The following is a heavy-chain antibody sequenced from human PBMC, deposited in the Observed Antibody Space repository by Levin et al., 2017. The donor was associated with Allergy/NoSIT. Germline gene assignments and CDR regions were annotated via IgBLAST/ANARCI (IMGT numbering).Heavy chain of an antibody. CDR1: GGSVSSGSYY. D-gene: IGHD3-22*01. CDR2: IYYSGST. J-gene: IGHJ5*02. CDR3: ARGVRYYDSSGYYYFFWLDP. V-gene: IGHV4-61*01. Sequence: SQTLSLTCTVSGGSVSSGSYYWSWIRQPPGKGLEWIGYIYYSGSTNYNPSLKSRVTISVDTSKNQFSLKLSSVTAADTAVYYCARGVRYYDSSGYYYFFWLDPWGQGTLVTVSS.